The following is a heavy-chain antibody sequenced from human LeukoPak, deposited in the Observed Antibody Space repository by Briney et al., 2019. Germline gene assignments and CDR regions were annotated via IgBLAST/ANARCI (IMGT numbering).Heavy chain of an antibody. J-gene: IGHJ4*02. Sequence: GGSLRLSCAASGFTFSNYAMSWVRQAPGKGLEWVSVISGSGGTTYSADSVKGRFTISRDNSKNTLYLQMNSLRAEDTAAYYCAIERGSSGGNTNGYFDYWGQGALVTVSS. V-gene: IGHV3-23*01. CDR1: GFTFSNYA. D-gene: IGHD4-23*01. CDR2: ISGSGGTT. CDR3: AIERGSSGGNTNGYFDY.